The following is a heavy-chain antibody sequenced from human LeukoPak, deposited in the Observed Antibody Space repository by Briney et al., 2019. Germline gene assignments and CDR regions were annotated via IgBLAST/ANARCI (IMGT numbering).Heavy chain of an antibody. D-gene: IGHD2-2*01. CDR2: INPNSGGT. V-gene: IGHV1-2*02. CDR1: GYTLTELS. CDR3: ARESTPNHIVVVEFDP. Sequence: ASVKVSCKVSGYTLTELSMHWVRQAPGKGLEWMGWINPNSGGTNYAQKFQGRVTMTRDTSISTAYMELSRLRSDDTAVYYCARESTPNHIVVVEFDPWGQGTLVTVSS. J-gene: IGHJ5*02.